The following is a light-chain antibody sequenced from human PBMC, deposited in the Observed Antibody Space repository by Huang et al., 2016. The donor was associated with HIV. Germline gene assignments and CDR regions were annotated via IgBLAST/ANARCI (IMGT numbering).Light chain of an antibody. CDR2: DAS. J-gene: IGKJ1*01. CDR1: QSISSR. V-gene: IGKV1-5*01. CDR3: QQYNSYPWT. Sequence: DIQMTQSPSTLSASVGDRVTITCRASQSISSRLAWYQQKPGKAPKLLVYDASSLESGVPSMFSGGGAGTEFTLTISSLQPDNFATYYCQQYNSYPWTFGQGTKVEIK.